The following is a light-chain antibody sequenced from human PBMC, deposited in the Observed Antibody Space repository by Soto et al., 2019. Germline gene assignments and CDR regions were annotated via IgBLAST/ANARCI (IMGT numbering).Light chain of an antibody. CDR1: TGAVTSGHY. Sequence: QAVVTKEPSLTVSPGGTVTLTCGSSTGAVTSGHYPYWFQQRPGQAPRTLISDTSNRHSWTPARFSGSLLGGKAALTLSGAQPEDEADYYCLLSFSGVEVFGGGTKLTVL. CDR3: LLSFSGVEV. V-gene: IGLV7-46*01. CDR2: DTS. J-gene: IGLJ2*01.